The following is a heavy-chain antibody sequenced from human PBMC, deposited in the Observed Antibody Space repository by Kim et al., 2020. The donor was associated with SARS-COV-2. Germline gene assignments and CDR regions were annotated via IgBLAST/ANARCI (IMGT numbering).Heavy chain of an antibody. D-gene: IGHD6-6*01. Sequence: GGSLRLSCAASGFTFSSYAMHWVRQAPGKGLEWVAVISYDGSNKYYVDSVKGRFTISRDNSKNTLYLQMKSLRAEDTAVYYCARDRGIAARPDFGTYYYYGMDVWGQGTTVTVSS. CDR2: ISYDGSNK. J-gene: IGHJ6*02. V-gene: IGHV3-30*04. CDR3: ARDRGIAARPDFGTYYYYGMDV. CDR1: GFTFSSYA.